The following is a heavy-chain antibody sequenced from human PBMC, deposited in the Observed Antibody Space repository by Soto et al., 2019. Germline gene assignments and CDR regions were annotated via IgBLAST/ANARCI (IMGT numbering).Heavy chain of an antibody. Sequence: QVQLVESGGGVVQPGRSLRLSCAASGFTFSSYGMHWVRQAPGKGLEWVAVIWYDGSNKYYADSVKGRFTISRDNSKNTLYLKMNSLIAEDTAVYYGARDGTHCSGGSCYPFDAFDIWGQGTMVTVSS. D-gene: IGHD2-15*01. CDR2: IWYDGSNK. CDR1: GFTFSSYG. V-gene: IGHV3-33*01. CDR3: ARDGTHCSGGSCYPFDAFDI. J-gene: IGHJ3*02.